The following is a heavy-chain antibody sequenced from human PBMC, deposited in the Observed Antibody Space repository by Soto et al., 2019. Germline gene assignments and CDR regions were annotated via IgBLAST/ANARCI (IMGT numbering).Heavy chain of an antibody. V-gene: IGHV1-3*01. CDR3: ARGGYGIFLYGMDV. CDR2: INAGNGNT. Sequence: QVQLVQSGAEVKKPGASVKVSCKASAYSFTTYAIHWVRQAPGQRLEWMGWINAGNGNTKYSQKFQGRVTITRDTSASTAYMELSSLISEDTAVYYCARGGYGIFLYGMDVWGQGTTVTVPS. D-gene: IGHD3-22*01. J-gene: IGHJ6*02. CDR1: AYSFTTYA.